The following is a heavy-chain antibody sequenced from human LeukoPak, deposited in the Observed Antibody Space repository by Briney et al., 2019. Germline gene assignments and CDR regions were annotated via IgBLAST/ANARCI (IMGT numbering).Heavy chain of an antibody. CDR1: GGSFSGYY. Sequence: SETLSLTCAVYGGSFSGYYWSWIRQPPGKGLEWIGEINHSGSTNYDPSLKSRVTISVDTSKNQFSLKLSSVPAADTAVYYCARARTSWFDPWGQGTLVTVSS. J-gene: IGHJ5*02. CDR2: INHSGST. CDR3: ARARTSWFDP. D-gene: IGHD1-1*01. V-gene: IGHV4-34*01.